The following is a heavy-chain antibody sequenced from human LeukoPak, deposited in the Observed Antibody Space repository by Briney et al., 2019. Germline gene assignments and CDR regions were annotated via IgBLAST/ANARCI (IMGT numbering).Heavy chain of an antibody. V-gene: IGHV3-64*01. CDR2: ISSNGGST. CDR3: ARAVDVYSSSWYATFDY. Sequence: GGSLRLSCAASGFTFSSYAMYWVRQAPGKGLEYVSAISSNGGSTYYANSVKGRFTISRDNSKNTLYLQMGSLRAEDMAVYYCARAVDVYSSSWYATFDYWGQGTLVTVSS. D-gene: IGHD6-13*01. CDR1: GFTFSSYA. J-gene: IGHJ4*02.